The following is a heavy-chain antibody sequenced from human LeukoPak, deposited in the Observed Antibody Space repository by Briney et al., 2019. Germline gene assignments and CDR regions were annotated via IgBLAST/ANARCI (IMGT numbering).Heavy chain of an antibody. D-gene: IGHD6-13*01. CDR1: GFTFSSYS. CDR2: ISSSSSTI. CDR3: ARGASSWYSTSPNFDY. Sequence: PGGSLRLSCAASGFTFSSYSMNWVRQAPGKGLEWVSYISSSSSTIYYADSVKGRFTISRDNAKNSLYLQMNSLRAEDTAVYFCARGASSWYSTSPNFDYWGQETLVTVSS. V-gene: IGHV3-48*01. J-gene: IGHJ4*02.